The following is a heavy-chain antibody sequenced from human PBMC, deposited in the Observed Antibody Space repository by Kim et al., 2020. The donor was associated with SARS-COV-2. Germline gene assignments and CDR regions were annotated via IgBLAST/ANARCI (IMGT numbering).Heavy chain of an antibody. D-gene: IGHD3-10*01. J-gene: IGHJ6*02. Sequence: SETLSLTCTVSGGSISSYYWSWIRQPPGKGLEWIGYIYYSGSTNYNPSLKSRVTISVDTSKNQFSLKLSSVTAADTAMYYCARDSSYYYGSGSYYKYYYYGMDVWGQGTTVTVSS. V-gene: IGHV4-59*13. CDR2: IYYSGST. CDR1: GGSISSYY. CDR3: ARDSSYYYGSGSYYKYYYYGMDV.